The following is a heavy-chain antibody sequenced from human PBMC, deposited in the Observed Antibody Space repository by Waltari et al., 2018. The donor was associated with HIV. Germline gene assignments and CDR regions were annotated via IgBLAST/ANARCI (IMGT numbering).Heavy chain of an antibody. Sequence: EEKLVQSGAEVKEPGESLKISCKSLGNNFAGYWVGGVRQMPGKGLEWVGVIDPGDSDAVYSPSFQGRVIMSTDSSISTVYLQWSSLRASDTAMYYCARRKGDYRTAFDIWGQGTMVTASS. V-gene: IGHV5-51*01. CDR1: GNNFAGYW. J-gene: IGHJ3*02. D-gene: IGHD4-17*01. CDR3: ARRKGDYRTAFDI. CDR2: IDPGDSDA.